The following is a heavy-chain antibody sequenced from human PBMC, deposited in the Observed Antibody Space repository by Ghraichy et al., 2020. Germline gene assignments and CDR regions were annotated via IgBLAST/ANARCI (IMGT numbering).Heavy chain of an antibody. CDR1: GGSISSYY. J-gene: IGHJ4*02. CDR3: ARSTMAPYYFDY. Sequence: SETLSLTCTVSGGSISSYYWSWIRQPPGKGLEWIGYIYYSGSTNYNPSLKSRVTISVDTSKNQFSLKLSSVTAADTAVYYCARSTMAPYYFDYWGQGTLVTVSS. D-gene: IGHD3-10*01. CDR2: IYYSGST. V-gene: IGHV4-59*01.